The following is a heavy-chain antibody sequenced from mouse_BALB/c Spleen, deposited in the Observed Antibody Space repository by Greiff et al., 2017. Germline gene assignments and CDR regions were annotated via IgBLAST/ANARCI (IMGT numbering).Heavy chain of an antibody. Sequence: EVMLVESGGGLVQPGGSLKLSCAASGFTFSSYGMSWVRQTPDKRLEWVATISSGGSYTYYPDSVKGRFTISRDNAKNTLYLQMSSLKSEDTAMYYCARHGGITTAPYEDYWGQGTSVTVSS. CDR1: GFTFSSYG. V-gene: IGHV5-6*03. D-gene: IGHD1-2*01. J-gene: IGHJ4*01. CDR2: ISSGGSYT. CDR3: ARHGGITTAPYEDY.